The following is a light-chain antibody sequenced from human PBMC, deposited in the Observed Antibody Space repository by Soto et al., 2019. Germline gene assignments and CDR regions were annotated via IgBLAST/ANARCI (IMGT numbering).Light chain of an antibody. CDR2: DVS. V-gene: IGLV2-14*03. Sequence: QSALTQPASVSGSPGQTITISCTGAVSEVAGYTYVSWYQQHPGKGPEVIIYDVSNRPLGVSNRFSGSKSGTTASLTISGLQAEDEADYYCSSFTRIVGLFGGGTQLTVL. J-gene: IGLJ2*01. CDR1: VSEVAGYTY. CDR3: SSFTRIVGL.